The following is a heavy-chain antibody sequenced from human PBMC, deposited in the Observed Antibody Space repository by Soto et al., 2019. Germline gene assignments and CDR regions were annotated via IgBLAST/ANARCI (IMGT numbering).Heavy chain of an antibody. CDR2: MYWDDDE. CDR3: AHSRNLTTEDAQVADFDY. J-gene: IGHJ4*02. V-gene: IGHV2-5*02. Sequence: QITLKESGPTLVKPTQTLTLTCNFSGFSLTTDGVGVGWVRQPPGGALEWLSLMYWDDDERYSPSLKTRLTITKDPSKNQVDLIMTNMDPVDTATYYCAHSRNLTTEDAQVADFDYWGQGILVTVSS. D-gene: IGHD1-1*01. CDR1: GFSLTTDGVG.